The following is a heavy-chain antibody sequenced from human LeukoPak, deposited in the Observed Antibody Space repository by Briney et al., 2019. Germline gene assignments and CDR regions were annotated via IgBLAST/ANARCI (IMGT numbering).Heavy chain of an antibody. Sequence: SETLSLTCTVSGGSISSGSYYWSWIRQPAGKGLEWIGRIYTSGSTNYNPSLKSRVTISVDTSKNQFSLKLSSVTAADTAVYYCARDGYYGSGSYYAFYYYYYMDVWGKGTTVTVSS. J-gene: IGHJ6*03. D-gene: IGHD3-10*01. CDR3: ARDGYYGSGSYYAFYYYYYMDV. CDR2: IYTSGST. V-gene: IGHV4-61*02. CDR1: GGSISSGSYY.